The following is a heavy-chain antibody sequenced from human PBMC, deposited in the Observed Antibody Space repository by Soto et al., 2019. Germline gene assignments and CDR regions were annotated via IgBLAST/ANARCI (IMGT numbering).Heavy chain of an antibody. CDR2: IYYSGST. CDR3: ARWRLYSSAWDAFDI. V-gene: IGHV4-31*03. CDR1: GGSISSGGYY. J-gene: IGHJ3*02. D-gene: IGHD3-22*01. Sequence: SQTLSLPCTVSGGSISSGGYYWSWIRQHPGKGLEWIGYIYYSGSTYYNPSLKSRVTISVDTSKNQFSLKLSSVTAADTAVYYCARWRLYSSAWDAFDIWGQGTMVTVSS.